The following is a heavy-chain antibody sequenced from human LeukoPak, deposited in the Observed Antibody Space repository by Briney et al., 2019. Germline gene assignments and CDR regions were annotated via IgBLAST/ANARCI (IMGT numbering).Heavy chain of an antibody. D-gene: IGHD4-17*01. Sequence: PSETLSLTCTVSGGSVSSGNYYRSWIRQPPGKGLEWLGYIYYSGSTNYNPSLKSRVTMSVDTSKNQFSLKLSSVTAADTAVYYCARAGFTVTYFDYWGQGTLVTVSS. J-gene: IGHJ4*02. V-gene: IGHV4-61*01. CDR3: ARAGFTVTYFDY. CDR1: GGSVSSGNYY. CDR2: IYYSGST.